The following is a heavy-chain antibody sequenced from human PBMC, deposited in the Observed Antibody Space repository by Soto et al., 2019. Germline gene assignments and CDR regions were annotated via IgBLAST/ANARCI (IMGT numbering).Heavy chain of an antibody. CDR2: IRSKANSYAT. V-gene: IGHV3-73*01. Sequence: GGSLRLSCAASGFTFSGSAMHWVRQASGKGLMWVGRIRSKANSYATAYAASVKGRFTISRDDSKNTAYLQMNSLKTEDTAVYYCTRHWGSTVTTPTDYFDYWGQGTLVTVSS. CDR1: GFTFSGSA. J-gene: IGHJ4*02. D-gene: IGHD4-17*01. CDR3: TRHWGSTVTTPTDYFDY.